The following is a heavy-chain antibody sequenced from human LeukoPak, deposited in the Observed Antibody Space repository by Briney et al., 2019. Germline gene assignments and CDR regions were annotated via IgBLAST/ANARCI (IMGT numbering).Heavy chain of an antibody. CDR1: GFTFSSYS. CDR2: ISSSSSTI. D-gene: IGHD4-17*01. Sequence: GGSLRLSCAASGFTFSSYSMNWVRQAPGKGLEWVSYISSSSSTIYYADSVKGRFTISRDNAKNSLCLQMNSLRAEDTAVYYCARGGPYGDSDAFDIWGQGTMVTVSS. J-gene: IGHJ3*02. V-gene: IGHV3-48*01. CDR3: ARGGPYGDSDAFDI.